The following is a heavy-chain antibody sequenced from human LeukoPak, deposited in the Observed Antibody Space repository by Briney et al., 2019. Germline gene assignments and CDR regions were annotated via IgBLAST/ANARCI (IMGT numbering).Heavy chain of an antibody. V-gene: IGHV4-59*01. CDR1: GGSISSYY. CDR2: IYYSGST. Sequence: SETLSLTCTVSGGSISSYYWSWIRQPPGKGLVWIGYIYYSGSTNYNPSLKSRVTISVDTSKNQFSLKLSSVTAADTAVYYCARYSGSYSVGSFDYWGQGTLVTVSS. J-gene: IGHJ4*02. D-gene: IGHD1-26*01. CDR3: ARYSGSYSVGSFDY.